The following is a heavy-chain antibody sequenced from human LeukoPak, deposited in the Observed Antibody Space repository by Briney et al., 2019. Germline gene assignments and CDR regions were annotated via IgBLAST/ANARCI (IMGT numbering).Heavy chain of an antibody. D-gene: IGHD6-13*01. CDR3: AKDPHRSSSWYYFDY. Sequence: GGSLRLSCTASGFTVSTNYMTWVRQAPGKGLEWVSVIYNNGPTYYADSVKGRLTISRDNSKNTLYLQMNSLRAEDTAVYYCAKDPHRSSSWYYFDYWGQGTLVTVSS. CDR1: GFTVSTNY. V-gene: IGHV3-53*01. CDR2: IYNNGPT. J-gene: IGHJ4*02.